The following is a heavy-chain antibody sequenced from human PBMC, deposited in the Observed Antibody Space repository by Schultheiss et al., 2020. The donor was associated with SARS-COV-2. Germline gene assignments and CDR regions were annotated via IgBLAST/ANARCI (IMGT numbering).Heavy chain of an antibody. CDR2: ISAYNGNT. J-gene: IGHJ6*02. V-gene: IGHV1-18*01. CDR1: GYTFTSYG. Sequence: ASVKVSCKASGYTFTSYGISWVRQAPGQGLAWMGWISAYNGNTNYAQKLQGRVTMTTDTSTSTAYMELRSLRSDDTAVYYCARDVSGRRYYYGMDVWGQGTTVTVSS. D-gene: IGHD3-3*01. CDR3: ARDVSGRRYYYGMDV.